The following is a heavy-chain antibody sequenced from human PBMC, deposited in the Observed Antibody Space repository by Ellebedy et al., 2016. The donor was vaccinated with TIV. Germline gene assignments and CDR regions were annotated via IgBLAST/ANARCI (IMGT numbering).Heavy chain of an antibody. D-gene: IGHD5-18*01. V-gene: IGHV5-51*01. CDR1: GYSFTSYP. CDR3: ARQGGTWIQLYGGNYYYYGMDV. CDR2: IYPGDSDT. Sequence: GESLKISCKGSGYSFTSYPIACVRQMPGKGLDWMGNIYPGDSDTRYSPSFQGQATISADKSITTAYLQWSSLKASDTAMYYCARQGGTWIQLYGGNYYYYGMDVWGQGTTVTVSS. J-gene: IGHJ6*02.